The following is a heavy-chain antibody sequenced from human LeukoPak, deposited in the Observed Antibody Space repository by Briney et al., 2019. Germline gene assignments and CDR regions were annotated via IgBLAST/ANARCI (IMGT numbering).Heavy chain of an antibody. CDR1: GYSISSGYY. CDR2: IYHSGST. V-gene: IGHV4-38-2*01. D-gene: IGHD2-2*01. J-gene: IGHJ6*04. Sequence: SETLSLTCAVSGYSISSGYYWGWIRQPPGKGLEWIGSIYHSGSTYYNPSLKSRVTISVDTSKNQFSLKLSSVTAAGTAVYYCARIVVVPAAQVRYYYYGMDVWGKGTTVTVSS. CDR3: ARIVVVPAAQVRYYYYGMDV.